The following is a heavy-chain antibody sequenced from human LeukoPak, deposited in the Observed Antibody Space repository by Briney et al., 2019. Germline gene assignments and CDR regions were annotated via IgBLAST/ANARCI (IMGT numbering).Heavy chain of an antibody. CDR2: INHSGST. D-gene: IGHD2-2*02. CDR3: ARGKSRYCSSTSCYSAFDI. J-gene: IGHJ3*02. CDR1: GGSFSGYY. Sequence: PSETLSLTCAVYGGSFSGYYWSWIRQPPGKGLQWIGEINHSGSTNYNPSLKSRVTISVDTSKNQFSLKLSSVTAADTAVYYCARGKSRYCSSTSCYSAFDIWGQGTMVTVSP. V-gene: IGHV4-34*01.